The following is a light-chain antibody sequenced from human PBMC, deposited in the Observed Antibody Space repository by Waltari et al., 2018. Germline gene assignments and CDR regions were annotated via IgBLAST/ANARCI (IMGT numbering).Light chain of an antibody. CDR3: QQYDNWPPYT. CDR1: QSVSSN. J-gene: IGKJ2*01. V-gene: IGKV3-15*01. Sequence: EIVMTQSPATPSVSPGERATLSCRASQSVSSNLAWYQQKPGQAPRLLIYGASTRVTGIPARFSGSGSGTEFTLTITSLRSEDFAVYYCQQYDNWPPYTFGQGTKLEIK. CDR2: GAS.